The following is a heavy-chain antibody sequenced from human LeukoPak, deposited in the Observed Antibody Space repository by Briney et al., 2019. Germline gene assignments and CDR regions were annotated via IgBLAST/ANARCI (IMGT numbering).Heavy chain of an antibody. Sequence: GASVKVSCKASGYTFTSYGISWVRQAPGQGLEWMGGFDPEDGETIYAQKFQGRVTMTEDTSTDTAYMELSSLRSEDTAVYYCATQGYCSSTSCYDPWGQGTLVTVSS. D-gene: IGHD2-2*01. CDR3: ATQGYCSSTSCYDP. CDR2: FDPEDGET. CDR1: GYTFTSYG. V-gene: IGHV1-24*01. J-gene: IGHJ5*02.